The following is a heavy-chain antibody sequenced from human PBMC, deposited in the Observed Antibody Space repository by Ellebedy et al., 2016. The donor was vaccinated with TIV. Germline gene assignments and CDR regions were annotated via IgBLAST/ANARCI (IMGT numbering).Heavy chain of an antibody. CDR3: LGPHWLLRS. V-gene: IGHV3-7*03. CDR1: GFTFSNHW. D-gene: IGHD2-15*01. CDR2: IKEDGSVK. Sequence: PGGSLRLSCAASGFTFSNHWMSWVRQAPGKGLEWVANIKEDGSVKNYVDSVNGRFTISRDNAENSLYLQMNSLGAEDTAVYYCLGPHWLLRSWGQGTLVTVSS. J-gene: IGHJ5*02.